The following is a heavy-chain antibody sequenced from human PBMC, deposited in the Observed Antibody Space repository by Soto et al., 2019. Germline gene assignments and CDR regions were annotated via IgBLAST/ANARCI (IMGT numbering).Heavy chain of an antibody. V-gene: IGHV1-69*13. CDR3: ARANPGIFGVAPPFDP. J-gene: IGHJ5*02. CDR1: GGTFSSYA. D-gene: IGHD3-3*01. CDR2: IIPIFGTA. Sequence: SVKVSCKASGGTFSSYAISWVRQAPGQGLEWMGGIIPIFGTANYAQKFQGRVTITADESTSTAYMELSSLRSEDTAVYYCARANPGIFGVAPPFDPWGHGTLVTVSS.